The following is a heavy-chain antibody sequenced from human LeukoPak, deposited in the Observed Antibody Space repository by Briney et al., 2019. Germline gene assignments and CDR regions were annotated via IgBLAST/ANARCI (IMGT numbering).Heavy chain of an antibody. CDR2: IKSKTDGGTT. V-gene: IGHV3-15*01. CDR3: SGQVGWRHFDY. J-gene: IGHJ4*02. D-gene: IGHD6-19*01. Sequence: GGSLRLSCAASGFTFSNAWMSWVRQAPGKGLEWVGRIKSKTDGGTTDYAAPVKGRFTISRDDSKNTLYLQMNSLKTDGTAVYYCSGQVGWRHFDYWGQGTLVTVSS. CDR1: GFTFSNAW.